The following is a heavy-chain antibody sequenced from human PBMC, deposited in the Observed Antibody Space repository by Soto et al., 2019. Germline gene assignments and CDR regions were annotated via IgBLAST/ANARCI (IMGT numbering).Heavy chain of an antibody. Sequence: EVQLLESGGGLVQPGGSLRLSCEASGFTFSDYWMHWVHQVPGRGLVWVARINDNGAITRYADSVKGRFTVSRDNANSTMFLQMSSLTAEDTAIYYCARGRKYDVLTGYNDYWGQGTLVTVSS. CDR1: GFTFSDYW. D-gene: IGHD3-9*01. J-gene: IGHJ4*02. V-gene: IGHV3-74*01. CDR2: INDNGAIT. CDR3: ARGRKYDVLTGYNDY.